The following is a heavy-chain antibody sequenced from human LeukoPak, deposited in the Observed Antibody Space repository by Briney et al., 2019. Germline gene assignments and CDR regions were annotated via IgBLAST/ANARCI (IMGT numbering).Heavy chain of an antibody. CDR3: ARVLWFGKYYSDY. J-gene: IGHJ4*02. V-gene: IGHV4-38-2*02. Sequence: SETLSLTCTVSGYSISSGYYWGWIRQPPGKGLEWIGSIYHSASTYYNPSLKSRVTISVDTSKNQFSLKLSSVTAADTAVYYCARVLWFGKYYSDYWGQGTLVTVSS. CDR2: IYHSAST. D-gene: IGHD3-10*01. CDR1: GYSISSGYY.